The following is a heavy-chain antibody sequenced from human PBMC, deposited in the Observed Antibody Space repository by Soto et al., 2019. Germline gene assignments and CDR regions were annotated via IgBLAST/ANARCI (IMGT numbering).Heavy chain of an antibody. CDR2: IYYSGST. J-gene: IGHJ4*02. CDR1: GGSVSRGRYY. Sequence: PPDTLSLTCTVSGGSVSRGRYYWSWIRQPPGKGLEWIGYIYYSGSTNYNPSLKSRVTISVDTSKNQFSLKLSSVTAANTAVYYCARSNAYNDVWSGYFDYWGQGTLVTVSS. CDR3: ARSNAYNDVWSGYFDY. D-gene: IGHD3-3*01. V-gene: IGHV4-61*01.